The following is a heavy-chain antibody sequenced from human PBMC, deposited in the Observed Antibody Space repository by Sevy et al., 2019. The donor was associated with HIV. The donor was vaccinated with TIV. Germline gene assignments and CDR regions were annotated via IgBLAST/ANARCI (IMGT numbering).Heavy chain of an antibody. CDR2: INHSGST. J-gene: IGHJ4*02. Sequence: GSLRLSCAVYGGSFSGYYWSWIRQPPGKGLEWIGEINHSGSTNYNPSLKSRVTISVDTSKNQFSLKLSSVTAADTAVYYCARGRWAMVRGVIGLCYFDYWGQGTLVTVSS. V-gene: IGHV4-34*01. CDR1: GGSFSGYY. CDR3: ARGRWAMVRGVIGLCYFDY. D-gene: IGHD3-10*01.